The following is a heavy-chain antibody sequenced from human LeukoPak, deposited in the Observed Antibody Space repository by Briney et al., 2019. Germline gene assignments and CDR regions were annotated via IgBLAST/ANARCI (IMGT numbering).Heavy chain of an antibody. D-gene: IGHD3-16*01. CDR3: ANYPPGVMSNAIHI. CDR2: ISGSGGTT. CDR1: GFTFTSYG. V-gene: IGHV3-23*01. Sequence: PGESLRLSWAAAGFTFTSYGMGWVRQAPGKGLEWVSSISGSGGTTYYADSVKGRFTISRDNSKNTLYLQMNSLRADDTAVYSCANYPPGVMSNAIHIWGQGTMVTVS. J-gene: IGHJ3*02.